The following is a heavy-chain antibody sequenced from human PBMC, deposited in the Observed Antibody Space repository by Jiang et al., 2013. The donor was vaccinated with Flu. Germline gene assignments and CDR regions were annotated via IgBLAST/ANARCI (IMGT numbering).Heavy chain of an antibody. J-gene: IGHJ4*02. Sequence: PILGIANYAQKFQGRVTITADKSTSTAYMELSSLRSEDTAVYYCARAYCGGDCYYSSPDYWGQGTLVTVSS. CDR3: ARAYCGGDCYYSSPDY. D-gene: IGHD2-21*01. CDR2: PILGIA. V-gene: IGHV1-69*04.